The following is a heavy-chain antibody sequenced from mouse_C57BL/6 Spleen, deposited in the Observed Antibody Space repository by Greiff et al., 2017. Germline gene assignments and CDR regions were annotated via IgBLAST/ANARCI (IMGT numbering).Heavy chain of an antibody. Sequence: VQLQQSGPELVKPGASVKISCKASGYAFSSSWMNWVKQRPGKGLEWIGRIYPGDGDTNYNGKFKGKATLTADKSSSTAYMQLSSLTSEDSAVYFCARSGGFYYYDYWGQGTTLTVSS. V-gene: IGHV1-82*01. J-gene: IGHJ2*01. D-gene: IGHD3-1*01. CDR3: ARSGGFYYYDY. CDR2: IYPGDGDT. CDR1: GYAFSSSW.